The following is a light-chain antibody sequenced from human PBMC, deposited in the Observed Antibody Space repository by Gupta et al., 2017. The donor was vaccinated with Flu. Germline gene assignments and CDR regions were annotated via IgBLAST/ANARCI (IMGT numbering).Light chain of an antibody. Sequence: EIALTQSPGTLSLSPGERATLSCRASQSVASTYLAWYQQKPGQAPRLLVYAASTRATGIPDRFSGSGSGTDFTLTISRLEPEDFAVYYCQQYVASPHTFGQGTKLEIK. CDR1: QSVASTY. V-gene: IGKV3-20*01. CDR3: QQYVASPHT. J-gene: IGKJ2*01. CDR2: AAS.